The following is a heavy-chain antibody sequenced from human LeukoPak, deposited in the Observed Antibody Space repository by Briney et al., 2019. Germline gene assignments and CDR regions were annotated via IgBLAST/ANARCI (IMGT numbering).Heavy chain of an antibody. CDR2: IIPIFGTA. J-gene: IGHJ6*02. V-gene: IGHV1-69*13. CDR3: ARSTDIVATIKGRNYYGMDV. Sequence: GASVKVSCKASGGTFSSYAISWVRQAPGQGLEWMGGIIPIFGTANYAQKFQGRVTITADESTSTAYMELSSLRPEDTAVYYCARSTDIVATIKGRNYYGMDVWGQGTTVTVSS. CDR1: GGTFSSYA. D-gene: IGHD5-12*01.